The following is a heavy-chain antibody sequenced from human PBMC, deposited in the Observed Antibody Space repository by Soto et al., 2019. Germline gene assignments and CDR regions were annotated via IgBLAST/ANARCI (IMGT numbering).Heavy chain of an antibody. D-gene: IGHD7-27*01. Sequence: GASVKVSCKASGYTFTGYYMHWARQAPGQGLEWMGWINPNSGGTNYAQKFQGWVTMTRDTSISTAYMELSRLRSDDTAVYYCAREMASMGMAFDYWGQGTLVTVSS. V-gene: IGHV1-2*04. CDR1: GYTFTGYY. CDR2: INPNSGGT. J-gene: IGHJ4*02. CDR3: AREMASMGMAFDY.